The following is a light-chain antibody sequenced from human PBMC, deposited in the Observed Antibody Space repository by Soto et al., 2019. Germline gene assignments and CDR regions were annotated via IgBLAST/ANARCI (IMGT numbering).Light chain of an antibody. V-gene: IGLV2-11*01. CDR3: YSYAGSYTWV. J-gene: IGLJ3*02. CDR1: SSDVGGYNY. Sequence: QSALTQPRSVSGSLGQSVTISCTGTSSDVGGYNYVSWYQQHPGKAPKLMIYDVTKRPSGVPDRFSGSKSGNTASLTISGLQAEDEADYHCYSYAGSYTWVFGGGTKLTVL. CDR2: DVT.